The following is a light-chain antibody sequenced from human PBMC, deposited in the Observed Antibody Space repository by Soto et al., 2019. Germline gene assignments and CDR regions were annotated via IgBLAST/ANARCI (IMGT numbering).Light chain of an antibody. Sequence: QSVLTQSPSVSGAPRQSVNISCSGNNSNIGSNAVHWYQQLPGKAPKLLMYYNDMLPSGVSDRFSGSKSGTSASLAISGLHSEEEGDYYCATWDDRLTAWVFGGGTKRTVL. V-gene: IGLV1-36*01. J-gene: IGLJ3*02. CDR1: NSNIGSNA. CDR2: YND. CDR3: ATWDDRLTAWV.